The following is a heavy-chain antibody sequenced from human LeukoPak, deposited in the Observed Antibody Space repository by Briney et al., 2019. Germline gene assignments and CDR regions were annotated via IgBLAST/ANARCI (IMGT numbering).Heavy chain of an antibody. CDR3: ARGRRSYGDYMGVYYYYGMDV. CDR1: GGSISSYY. CDR2: IYYSGST. J-gene: IGHJ6*02. D-gene: IGHD4-17*01. Sequence: NPSETLSLTCTVFGGSISSYYWSWIRQPPGKGLEWIGYIYYSGSTNYNPSLKSRVTISVDTSKNQFSLKLSSVTAADTAVYYCARGRRSYGDYMGVYYYYGMDVWGQGTTVTVSS. V-gene: IGHV4-59*01.